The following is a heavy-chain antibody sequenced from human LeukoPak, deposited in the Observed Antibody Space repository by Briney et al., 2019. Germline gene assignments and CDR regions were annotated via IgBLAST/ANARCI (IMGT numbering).Heavy chain of an antibody. CDR1: GFTFSSYS. D-gene: IGHD4-17*01. CDR2: ISRSGGSI. J-gene: IGHJ3*02. Sequence: GGSLRLSCAASGFTFSSYSMNWVRRAPGKGLEWVSSISRSGGSIFYADSVKGRFTISRDNAKNSLSLQMNSLRAEDTAVYYCARDRIVYGDYGDAFDIWGQGTMVTVSS. CDR3: ARDRIVYGDYGDAFDI. V-gene: IGHV3-21*01.